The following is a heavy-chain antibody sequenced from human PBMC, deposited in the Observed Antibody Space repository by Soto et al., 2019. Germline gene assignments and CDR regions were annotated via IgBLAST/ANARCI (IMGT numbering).Heavy chain of an antibody. V-gene: IGHV4-59*08. CDR3: ARWAGRYSSWFDP. J-gene: IGHJ5*02. Sequence: QVQLQESGPGLVKPSETLSLTCTVSGGSISSYYWSWIRQPPGKGLEWIGYIYYSGSTNYNPSLKSRVXXSXGXXKNQVPLKLSSVTAADTAVYYCARWAGRYSSWFDPWGQGTLVTVSS. D-gene: IGHD6-13*01. CDR2: IYYSGST. CDR1: GGSISSYY.